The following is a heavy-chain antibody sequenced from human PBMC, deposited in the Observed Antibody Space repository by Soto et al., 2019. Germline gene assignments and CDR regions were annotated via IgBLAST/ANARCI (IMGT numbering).Heavy chain of an antibody. CDR2: IYFDGITT. CDR1: GFTFNTHG. J-gene: IGHJ4*02. CDR3: ARGGAMGVDY. V-gene: IGHV3-74*01. D-gene: IGHD1-26*01. Sequence: GGSLRLPCTASGFTFNTHGMHWVRQAPGKGLVWVSRIYFDGITTNYACSVKGRLTVSRDNAKNTVYLHVNTLRDDDTPVSYCARGGAMGVDYWGQGTLVTVSS.